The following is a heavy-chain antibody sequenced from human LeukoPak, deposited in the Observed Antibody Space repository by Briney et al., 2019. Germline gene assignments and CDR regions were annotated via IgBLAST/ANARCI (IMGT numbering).Heavy chain of an antibody. D-gene: IGHD4-17*01. CDR2: INHSGST. J-gene: IGHJ6*04. Sequence: SETLSLTCAVYGGSFSVYYWSWIRQPPGKLLEWIGEINHSGSTNYNPSLKSRVTISVDTSKNQFSLKLSSVTAADTAVYYCARARMTTVRKNYGMDVWGKGTTVTVSS. CDR1: GGSFSVYY. V-gene: IGHV4-34*01. CDR3: ARARMTTVRKNYGMDV.